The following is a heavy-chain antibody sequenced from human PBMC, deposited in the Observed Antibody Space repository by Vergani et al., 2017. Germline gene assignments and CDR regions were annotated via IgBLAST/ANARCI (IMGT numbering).Heavy chain of an antibody. CDR1: GYTFVNYG. CDR2: ISAQTGNT. V-gene: IGHV1-18*01. Sequence: QIQLVQSGAEVKQPGASVKVSCKASGYTFVNYGISWVRQAPGQGLEWVGWISAQTGNTKSAQKLQGRVTMTTDTSTTTAYMELRSLRSDDTAVYYCARESGRQQQLVHGYWGQGTLVTVSS. J-gene: IGHJ4*02. CDR3: ARESGRQQQLVHGY. D-gene: IGHD6-13*01.